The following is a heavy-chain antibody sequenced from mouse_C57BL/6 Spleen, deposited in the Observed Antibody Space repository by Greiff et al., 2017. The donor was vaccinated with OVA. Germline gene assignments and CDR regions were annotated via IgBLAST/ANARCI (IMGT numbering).Heavy chain of an antibody. J-gene: IGHJ2*01. Sequence: EVKLVESGAELVRPGASVKLSCTASGFNIKDYYMHWVKQRPEQGLEWIGRIDPEDGDTEYAPKFQGKATMTADTSSNTAYLQLSSLTSEDTAVYYCTSSNYGLYYFDYWGQGTTLTVSS. CDR3: TSSNYGLYYFDY. CDR1: GFNIKDYY. V-gene: IGHV14-1*01. CDR2: IDPEDGDT. D-gene: IGHD2-5*01.